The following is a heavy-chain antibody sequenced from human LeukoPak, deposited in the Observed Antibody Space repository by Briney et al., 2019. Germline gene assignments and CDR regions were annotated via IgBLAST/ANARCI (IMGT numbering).Heavy chain of an antibody. CDR1: GGTFSSYD. V-gene: IGHV3-13*01. Sequence: PGGSLRLSCAASGGTFSSYDRHWVRQATGKGLEWVSSIVTAGDTYYPGSVKGRVPISREKSKHTVYFQMNSMRAADTAVYYCARAPRYSSWFFHMDVWGKGTTVTVSS. D-gene: IGHD6-13*01. CDR3: ARAPRYSSWFFHMDV. CDR2: IVTAGDT. J-gene: IGHJ6*03.